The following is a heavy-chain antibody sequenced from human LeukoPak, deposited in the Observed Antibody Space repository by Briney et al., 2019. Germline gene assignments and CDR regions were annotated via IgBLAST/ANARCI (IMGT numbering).Heavy chain of an antibody. Sequence: PLETLSLTCTVSGGSISGDYWSWIRLPPGKGLEGIGFIYYGGSINYNPSLKSRVTISLDTSKKQFSLRLGSVTAADTAVYYCARTITVTGAYYFDYWGQGTLVTVSS. CDR3: ARTITVTGAYYFDY. D-gene: IGHD6-19*01. V-gene: IGHV4-59*08. CDR2: IYYGGSI. J-gene: IGHJ4*02. CDR1: GGSISGDY.